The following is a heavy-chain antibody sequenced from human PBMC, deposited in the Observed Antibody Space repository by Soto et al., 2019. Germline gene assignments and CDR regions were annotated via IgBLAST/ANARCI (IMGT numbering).Heavy chain of an antibody. Sequence: ASVKVSCKASGYTFTSYGISWVRQAPGQGLEWMGWISAYNGNTNYAQKLQGRVTMTTDTSTSTAYMELRSLRSDDTAVYYCARVGVTMVRGVHDAFDIWGQGTMVTVSS. CDR1: GYTFTSYG. CDR3: ARVGVTMVRGVHDAFDI. CDR2: ISAYNGNT. J-gene: IGHJ3*02. D-gene: IGHD3-10*01. V-gene: IGHV1-18*01.